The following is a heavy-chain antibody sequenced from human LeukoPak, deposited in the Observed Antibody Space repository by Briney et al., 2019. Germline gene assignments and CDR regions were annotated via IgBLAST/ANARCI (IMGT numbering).Heavy chain of an antibody. CDR3: AISLRYCSSTSCYTQFDY. CDR1: GYTFTGYY. V-gene: IGHV1-2*02. CDR2: INPNSGGT. D-gene: IGHD2-2*02. Sequence: GASVKVSCKASGYTFTGYYMHWVRQAPGQGLEWMGWINPNSGGTNYAQKFQGRVTMTRDTSISTAYMELSRLRSDDTAVYYCAISLRYCSSTSCYTQFDYWGQGTLVTVSS. J-gene: IGHJ4*02.